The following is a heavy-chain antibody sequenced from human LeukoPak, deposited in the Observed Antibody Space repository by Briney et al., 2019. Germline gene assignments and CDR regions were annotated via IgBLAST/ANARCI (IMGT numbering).Heavy chain of an antibody. V-gene: IGHV3-9*01. J-gene: IGHJ6*04. CDR3: AKAQGGSDYYYYGMDV. CDR1: GFTFDDYA. D-gene: IGHD3-16*01. CDR2: ISWNRGSI. Sequence: GRSLRLSCAASGFTFDDYAMHWVRQAPGKGLEWVSGISWNRGSIGYADSVKGRFTISRDNAKNSLYLQMNSLRAEDTALYYCAKAQGGSDYYYYGMDVWGKGTTVTVSS.